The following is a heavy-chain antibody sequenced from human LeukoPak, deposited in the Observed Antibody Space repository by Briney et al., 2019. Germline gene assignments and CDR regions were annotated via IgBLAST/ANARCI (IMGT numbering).Heavy chain of an antibody. Sequence: ASVKVSCKASGYIFTYYYLHWVRQAPGQGLEWMAWINPNNGRTTYAQKFRERVTVTTDKAITTGYMELRRQRSDDTAVYYCARDRRGYYGSGSQPGYYFDYWGQGTLVTVSS. J-gene: IGHJ4*02. CDR3: ARDRRGYYGSGSQPGYYFDY. D-gene: IGHD3-10*01. CDR2: INPNNGRT. CDR1: GYIFTYYY. V-gene: IGHV1-2*02.